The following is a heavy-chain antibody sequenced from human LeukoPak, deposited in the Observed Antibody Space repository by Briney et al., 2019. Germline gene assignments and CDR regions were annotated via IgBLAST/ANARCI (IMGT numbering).Heavy chain of an antibody. J-gene: IGHJ4*02. CDR2: ISDSDDST. CDR3: AKSHSVGYRGYFDY. Sequence: PGGSLRLSCAASGFTFTTYAMSWVRQAPGQGLEWISTISDSDDSTYYADSVKGRFTISRDNSKNTLYVQMNSLRAEDTAVYYCAKSHSVGYRGYFDYWGQGTLVTVSS. V-gene: IGHV3-23*01. D-gene: IGHD5-12*01. CDR1: GFTFTTYA.